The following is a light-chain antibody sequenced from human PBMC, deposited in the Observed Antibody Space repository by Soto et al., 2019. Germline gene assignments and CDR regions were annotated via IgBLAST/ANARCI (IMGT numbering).Light chain of an antibody. J-gene: IGKJ4*01. Sequence: DIQMSQSPSSVSASVGDRLTISCRASQGISTLLAWYQQKPGKAPKLLIYGASTLQSGVPSRLSGSGSGTDFTLTISSLQPEDFATYYCQQAHSFPVTFGGGTKVEIK. CDR1: QGISTL. CDR2: GAS. CDR3: QQAHSFPVT. V-gene: IGKV1-12*01.